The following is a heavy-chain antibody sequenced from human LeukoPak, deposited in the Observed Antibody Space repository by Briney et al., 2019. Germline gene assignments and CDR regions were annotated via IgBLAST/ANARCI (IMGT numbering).Heavy chain of an antibody. J-gene: IGHJ5*02. V-gene: IGHV1-46*01. CDR2: INPSGGST. Sequence: ASVKVSCKASGYTFSDYDINWVRQAPGQGLEWMGIINPSGGSTSYAQKFQGRVTMTRDTSTSTVYMELSSLRSEDTAVYYCARAVRGDSSGYYSNGGNWFDPWGQGTLVTVSS. CDR3: ARAVRGDSSGYYSNGGNWFDP. CDR1: GYTFSDYD. D-gene: IGHD3-22*01.